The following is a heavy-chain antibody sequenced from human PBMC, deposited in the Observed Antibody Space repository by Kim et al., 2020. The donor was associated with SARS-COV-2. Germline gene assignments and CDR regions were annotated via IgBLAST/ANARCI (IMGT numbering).Heavy chain of an antibody. V-gene: IGHV3-33*01. CDR3: ARERVYWDYDFWSGPFDY. J-gene: IGHJ4*02. Sequence: GGSLRLSCAASGFTFSSYGMHWVRQAPGKGLEWVAVIWYDGSNKYYADSVKGRFTISRDNSKNTLYLQMNSLRAEDTAVYYCARERVYWDYDFWSGPFDYWGQGTLVTVSS. CDR2: IWYDGSNK. CDR1: GFTFSSYG. D-gene: IGHD3-3*01.